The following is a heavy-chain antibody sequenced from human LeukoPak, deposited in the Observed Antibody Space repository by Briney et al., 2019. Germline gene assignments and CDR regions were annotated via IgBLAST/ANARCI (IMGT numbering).Heavy chain of an antibody. J-gene: IGHJ3*02. CDR1: GFTFSSYW. Sequence: PGGSLRLSCAASGFTFSSYWMNWARQAPGKGLEWVSYISSSGSTIYYADSVKGRFTISRDNAKNSLYLQMNSLRAEDTAVYYCARDETAMVLGAFDIWGQGTMVTVSS. V-gene: IGHV3-48*04. CDR2: ISSSGSTI. CDR3: ARDETAMVLGAFDI. D-gene: IGHD5-18*01.